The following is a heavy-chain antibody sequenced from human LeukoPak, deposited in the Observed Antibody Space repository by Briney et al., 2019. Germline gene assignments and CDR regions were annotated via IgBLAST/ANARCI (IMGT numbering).Heavy chain of an antibody. CDR2: ISGSGGST. Sequence: GGSLRLSCAASGFTFSSYAMSWVRQAPGKRLEWVSAISGSGGSTYYADSVKGRFTISRDNSKNTLYLQMNSLRAEDTAVYYCAKAAIVATIQNWFDPWGQGTLVTVSS. CDR1: GFTFSSYA. V-gene: IGHV3-23*01. D-gene: IGHD5-12*01. J-gene: IGHJ5*02. CDR3: AKAAIVATIQNWFDP.